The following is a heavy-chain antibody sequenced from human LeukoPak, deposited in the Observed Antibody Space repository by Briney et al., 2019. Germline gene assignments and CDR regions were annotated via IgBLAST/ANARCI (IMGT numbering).Heavy chain of an antibody. CDR3: ARRPPTVVTLSRDALHI. CDR2: IYPADSDT. CDR1: GYTFSNYW. D-gene: IGHD4-23*01. J-gene: IGHJ3*02. V-gene: IGHV5-51*01. Sequence: GESLKISCKGSGYTFSNYWIGWVRQMPGKGLEWMGIIYPADSDTTYSPSFRGQVTISADKSINTAYLQWSSPKASDTAMYYCARRPPTVVTLSRDALHIWGQGTMTVSS.